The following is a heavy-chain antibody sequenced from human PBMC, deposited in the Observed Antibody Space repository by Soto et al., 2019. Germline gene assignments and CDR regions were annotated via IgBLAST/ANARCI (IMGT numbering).Heavy chain of an antibody. V-gene: IGHV4-59*01. CDR3: ARGPSYYDFWSGYYPYYYYGMDV. Sequence: PSETLSLTCTVSGGSISSYYWSWIRQPPGKGLEWIGYIYYSGSTNYNPSLKSRVTISVDTSKNQFSLKLSSVTAADTAVYYCARGPSYYDFWSGYYPYYYYGMDVWGQGTTVTVSS. D-gene: IGHD3-3*01. CDR1: GGSISSYY. J-gene: IGHJ6*02. CDR2: IYYSGST.